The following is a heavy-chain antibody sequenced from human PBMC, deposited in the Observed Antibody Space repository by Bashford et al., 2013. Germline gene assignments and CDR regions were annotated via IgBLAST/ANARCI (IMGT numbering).Heavy chain of an antibody. J-gene: IGHJ4*02. CDR1: GDSISSSTW. CDR3: ARTTRDVSDFDY. Sequence: TLSLTCAVSGDSISSSTWWSWVRQPPGKGLEWLARIDWDDEKFYSRSLKTRLTISKDTSKNQVVLILTNMDPVDTATYYCARTTRDVSDFDYWGQGTLVTVSS. D-gene: IGHD5-24*01. V-gene: IGHV2-70*16. CDR2: IDWDDEK.